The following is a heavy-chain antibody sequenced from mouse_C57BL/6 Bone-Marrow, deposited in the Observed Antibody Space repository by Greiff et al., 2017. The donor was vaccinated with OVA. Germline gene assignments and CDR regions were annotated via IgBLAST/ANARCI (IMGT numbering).Heavy chain of an antibody. CDR3: ARDGDSNYVWFAY. CDR1: GFTFSDFY. Sequence: EVQLVESGGGLVQSGRSLRLSCATSGFTFSDFYMEWVRQAPGKGLEWIAASRNKANDYTTEYSASVKGRFIVSRDTSQSILYLQMNALRAEDTAIYYCARDGDSNYVWFAYWGQGTLVTVSA. J-gene: IGHJ3*01. V-gene: IGHV7-1*01. CDR2: SRNKANDYTT. D-gene: IGHD2-5*01.